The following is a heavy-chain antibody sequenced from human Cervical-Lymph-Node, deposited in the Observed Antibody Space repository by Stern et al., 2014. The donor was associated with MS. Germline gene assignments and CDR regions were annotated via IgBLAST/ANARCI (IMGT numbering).Heavy chain of an antibody. CDR3: ARQTTAWASDV. CDR1: GFTFSIYW. Sequence: EVQLVESGAELIRPGESLKISCKGSGFTFSIYWIAWVRPMPGKGLEWMGIIYPGDSETRYSPSFQGQVTMSADKSTSTAYRQWSSLNASDTAMYFCARQTTAWASDVWGQGTLVTVSS. J-gene: IGHJ4*02. V-gene: IGHV5-51*01. D-gene: IGHD1-14*01. CDR2: IYPGDSET.